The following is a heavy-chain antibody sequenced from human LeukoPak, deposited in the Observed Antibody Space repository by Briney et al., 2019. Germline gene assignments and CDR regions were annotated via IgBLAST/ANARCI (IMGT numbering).Heavy chain of an antibody. D-gene: IGHD5-12*01. CDR2: ISGSGDTT. Sequence: GGSLRLSCAASGFTFSSYGMSWVRQAPGKGLEWVSAISGSGDTTYYADSVKGRFTISRDNSKNTLYLQMNSLRAEDTAVYYCAKDLYSGYVNYWGQGTLVTVSS. CDR1: GFTFSSYG. V-gene: IGHV3-23*01. J-gene: IGHJ4*02. CDR3: AKDLYSGYVNY.